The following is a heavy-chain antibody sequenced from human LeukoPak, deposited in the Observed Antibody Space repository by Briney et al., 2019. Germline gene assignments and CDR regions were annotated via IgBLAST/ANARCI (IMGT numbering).Heavy chain of an antibody. J-gene: IGHJ4*02. D-gene: IGHD4-23*01. CDR3: TTSSRFGGNSV. Sequence: PGGSLRLSCAASGFTFSNAWMSWVRQAPGKGLEWVGRINSKTDGGTTDYAAPVKGRFTISRDDSKNTLYLQMNSLKTEDTAVYYCTTSSRFGGNSVWGQGTLVTVSS. CDR2: INSKTDGGTT. CDR1: GFTFSNAW. V-gene: IGHV3-15*01.